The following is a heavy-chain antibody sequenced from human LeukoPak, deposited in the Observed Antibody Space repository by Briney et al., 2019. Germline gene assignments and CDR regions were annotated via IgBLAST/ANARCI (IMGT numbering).Heavy chain of an antibody. CDR2: ISSSGSTI. D-gene: IGHD2-2*01. Sequence: GGSLRLSCAASGFTFSDYYMSWIRRAPGKGLEWVSYISSSGSTIYYADSVKGRFTISRDNAKNSLYLQMNSLRAEDAAVYYCARTTEDCSSTSCYQYWFDPWGQGTLVTVSS. V-gene: IGHV3-11*01. CDR1: GFTFSDYY. CDR3: ARTTEDCSSTSCYQYWFDP. J-gene: IGHJ5*02.